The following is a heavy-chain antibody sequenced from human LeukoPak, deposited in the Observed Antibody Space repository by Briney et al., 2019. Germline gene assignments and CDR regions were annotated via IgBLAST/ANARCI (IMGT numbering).Heavy chain of an antibody. Sequence: SETLSLTCTVSGGSINSYYWGWIRQPPGKGLEWIGYIHYSGGTRYNPSLQSRATISVDTSKNQFSLNLGSVTAADTAVYYCARRRAEGGSNGHYNWFDPWGQGTLVTVSS. J-gene: IGHJ5*02. D-gene: IGHD6-13*01. CDR1: GGSINSYY. V-gene: IGHV4-59*08. CDR3: ARRRAEGGSNGHYNWFDP. CDR2: IHYSGGT.